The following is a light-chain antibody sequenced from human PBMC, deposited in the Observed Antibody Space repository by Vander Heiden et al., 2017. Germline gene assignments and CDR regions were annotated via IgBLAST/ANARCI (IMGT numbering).Light chain of an antibody. CDR3: QQRSNWPLT. CDR1: QPVSSY. J-gene: IGKJ4*01. Sequence: ESEFAHSLAILSLSPGGRATLSCRASQPVSSYLAWYQQKPGQAPRLLIDDASKRATGIPARFSGSGSGTDFTLTISSLEPEDFAVYYCQQRSNWPLTFGGGTKVEIK. CDR2: DAS. V-gene: IGKV3-11*01.